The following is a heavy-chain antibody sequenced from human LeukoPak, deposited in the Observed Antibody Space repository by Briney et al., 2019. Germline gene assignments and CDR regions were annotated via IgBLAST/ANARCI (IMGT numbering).Heavy chain of an antibody. CDR3: ARAGDFWSGYYLVDY. CDR2: MNPNSGNT. J-gene: IGHJ4*02. D-gene: IGHD3-3*01. Sequence: ASVKVSCKASGYTFTSYDINWVRQATGRGLEWMGWMNPNSGNTGYAQKFQGRVTITRNTSISTAYMELSSLRSEDTAVYYCARAGDFWSGYYLVDYWGQGTLVTVSS. CDR1: GYTFTSYD. V-gene: IGHV1-8*03.